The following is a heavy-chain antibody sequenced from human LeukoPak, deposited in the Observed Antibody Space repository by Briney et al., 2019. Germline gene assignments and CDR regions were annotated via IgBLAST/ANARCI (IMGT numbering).Heavy chain of an antibody. J-gene: IGHJ3*02. CDR1: GFTFSSYG. D-gene: IGHD3-10*01. CDR2: IWYDGSNK. CDR3: ARDRTPGGRDAFDI. Sequence: GGSLRLSCAASGFTFSSYGMHWVRQAPGKGLEWVAVIWYDGSNKYYADSVKGRFTISRDHSKNTLYLQMNSLRAEDTAVYYCARDRTPGGRDAFDIWGQGTMVTVSS. V-gene: IGHV3-33*01.